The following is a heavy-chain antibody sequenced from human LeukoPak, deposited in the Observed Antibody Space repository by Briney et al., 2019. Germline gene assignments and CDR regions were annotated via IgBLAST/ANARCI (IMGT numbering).Heavy chain of an antibody. CDR1: GFTVSSNY. J-gene: IGHJ4*02. CDR3: ARTYYDYVWGSPYYFDY. D-gene: IGHD3-16*01. CDR2: IYSGGDT. V-gene: IGHV3-66*01. Sequence: GGSLRLSCAASGFTVSSNYMSWVRQTPGRGLEWLSIIYSGGDTYYPDSLKGRFTISRDNSKNTLYLQMNSLRAEDTAVYYCARTYYDYVWGSPYYFDYWGQGTLVTVSS.